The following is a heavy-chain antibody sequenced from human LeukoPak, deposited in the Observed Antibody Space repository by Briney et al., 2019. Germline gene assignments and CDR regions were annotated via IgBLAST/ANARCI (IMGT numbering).Heavy chain of an antibody. CDR3: AREAGGTYCSGGSCHLSPRSYYYYGMDV. Sequence: GASVKVSCKASGYTFTGYYMHWVRQAPGQGLEWMGWNNPNSGGTNYAQKFQGRVTMTRDTSISTAYMELSRLRSDDTAVYYCAREAGGTYCSGGSCHLSPRSYYYYGMDVWGQGTTVTVSS. V-gene: IGHV1-2*02. CDR2: NNPNSGGT. D-gene: IGHD2-15*01. CDR1: GYTFTGYY. J-gene: IGHJ6*02.